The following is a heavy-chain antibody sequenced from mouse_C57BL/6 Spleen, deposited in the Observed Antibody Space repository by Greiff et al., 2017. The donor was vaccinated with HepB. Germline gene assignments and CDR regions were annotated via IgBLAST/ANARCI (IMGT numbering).Heavy chain of an antibody. CDR3: TYGYYGAMDY. CDR2: IRLKSDNYTT. CDR1: GFTFSNYC. Sequence: EVKLVESGGGLVQPGGSMKLSCVASGFTFSNYCMNWVRQAPEKGLEWIAQIRLKSDNYTTHYAESVKGRFTISRDDSKSSVYQQMNNVRAEDTGIDYCTYGYYGAMDYWGQGTSVTVAS. V-gene: IGHV6-3*01. J-gene: IGHJ4*01. D-gene: IGHD2-3*01.